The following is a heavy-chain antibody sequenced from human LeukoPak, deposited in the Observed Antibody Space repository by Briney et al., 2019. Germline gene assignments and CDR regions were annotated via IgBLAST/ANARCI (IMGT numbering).Heavy chain of an antibody. Sequence: SETLSLTCAVSAGSFSGYHWSWIRQPPGKGLEWIGEINYSGSTNYNPSLKSRVTISVDTSKNQFSLKLSSVTAADTAVYYCARAGMGVVTAPNWYFDLWGRGTLVTVSS. D-gene: IGHD2-21*02. CDR3: ARAGMGVVTAPNWYFDL. J-gene: IGHJ2*01. V-gene: IGHV4-34*01. CDR2: INYSGST. CDR1: AGSFSGYH.